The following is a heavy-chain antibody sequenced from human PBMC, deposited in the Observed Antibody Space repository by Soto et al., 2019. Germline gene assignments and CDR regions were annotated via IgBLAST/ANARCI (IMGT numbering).Heavy chain of an antibody. Sequence: GGSLRLSCAASGFNFSNHWMHWVRQRPAEGLVWVSRITSDGKSKAYAESVKGRFAISRDNAKNTLYLQMNGLTAEDTAVYYCAREASGWPPKWFGPWGQGTLVTVSS. J-gene: IGHJ5*02. CDR3: AREASGWPPKWFGP. CDR1: GFNFSNHW. CDR2: ITSDGKSK. V-gene: IGHV3-74*01. D-gene: IGHD6-19*01.